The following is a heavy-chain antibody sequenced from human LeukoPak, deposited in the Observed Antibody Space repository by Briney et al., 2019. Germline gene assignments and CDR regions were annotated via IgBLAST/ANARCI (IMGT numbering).Heavy chain of an antibody. V-gene: IGHV1-8*03. J-gene: IGHJ4*02. CDR1: GYTFTSYD. CDR3: ARSTMVRGVMVY. Sequence: ASVKVSCKASGYTFTSYDINWVRQATGQGLEWMGWMNPNSGNTGYAQKFQGRVTITRNTSISTAYMELSRLRSDDTAVYYCARSTMVRGVMVYWGQGTLVTVSS. CDR2: MNPNSGNT. D-gene: IGHD3-10*01.